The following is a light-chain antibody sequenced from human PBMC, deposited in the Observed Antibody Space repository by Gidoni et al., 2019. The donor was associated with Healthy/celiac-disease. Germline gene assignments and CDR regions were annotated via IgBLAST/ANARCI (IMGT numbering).Light chain of an antibody. Sequence: SYVLTQPPSVSVAPGQTARVTCGGNSVGGKSVPWYQQKPGQAPVLVVYDDSDRPSGIPERFSGSNSGNTATLTISRVEAGDEADYYCQVWDSSSDHPVFGGGTKLTVL. J-gene: IGLJ3*02. CDR3: QVWDSSSDHPV. CDR2: DDS. CDR1: SVGGKS. V-gene: IGLV3-21*02.